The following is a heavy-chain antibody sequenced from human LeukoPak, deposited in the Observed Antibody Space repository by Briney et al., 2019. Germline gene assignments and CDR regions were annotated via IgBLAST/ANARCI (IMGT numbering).Heavy chain of an antibody. CDR2: ISGPGVTT. CDR1: GFAFSSFA. V-gene: IGHV3-23*01. D-gene: IGHD5-12*01. CDR3: AKGYWLRFYFDA. J-gene: IGHJ4*02. Sequence: PGGSLRLSCAASGFAFSSFAMTWVRQAPGKGLEWVSAISGPGVTTYYTDSVRGRFTITRDNSGNTLYLEMNSPRVEDTAVYYCAKGYWLRFYFDAWGQGTLVTVSS.